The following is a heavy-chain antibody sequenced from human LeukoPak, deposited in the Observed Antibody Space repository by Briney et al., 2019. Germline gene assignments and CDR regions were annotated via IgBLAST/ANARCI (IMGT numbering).Heavy chain of an antibody. Sequence: SETLSLTCAVSGYSIRSGYYCGWIRRPPGKGLEWIGSIYHSGSTYYNPSLKSRVTISVDTSKNQFSLKLSSVTAADTAVYYCARLSSGSYYPNDYWGQGTLVTVSS. CDR1: GYSIRSGYY. J-gene: IGHJ4*02. CDR2: IYHSGST. D-gene: IGHD3-10*02. V-gene: IGHV4-38-2*01. CDR3: ARLSSGSYYPNDY.